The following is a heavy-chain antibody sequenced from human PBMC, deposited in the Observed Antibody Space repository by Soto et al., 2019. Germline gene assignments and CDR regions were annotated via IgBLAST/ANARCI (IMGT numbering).Heavy chain of an antibody. CDR3: VVRHSSAYYVY. D-gene: IGHD3-22*01. Sequence: PGGSLRLSCAASGFTVSSNYMSWVRQAPGKGLEWVSVIYSGGSTYYADSVKGRFTISRDNSKNTLYLQMGSLRTEDMAVYYCVVRHSSAYYVYWGQGTQVTVSS. CDR2: IYSGGST. J-gene: IGHJ4*02. CDR1: GFTVSSNY. V-gene: IGHV3-66*01.